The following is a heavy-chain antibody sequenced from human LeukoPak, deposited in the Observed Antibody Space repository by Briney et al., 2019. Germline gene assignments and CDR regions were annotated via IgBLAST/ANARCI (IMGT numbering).Heavy chain of an antibody. Sequence: TGGSLRLSCAASGFTFSSYSMNWVRQAPGKGLEWVSYISSSSSTIYYADSVKGRFTISRDNAKNSLYLQMNTLRGEDTAVYYCARIYHYYDSGSYMFDYWGQGTLVTVSS. CDR2: ISSSSSTI. J-gene: IGHJ4*02. CDR1: GFTFSSYS. D-gene: IGHD3-10*01. CDR3: ARIYHYYDSGSYMFDY. V-gene: IGHV3-48*04.